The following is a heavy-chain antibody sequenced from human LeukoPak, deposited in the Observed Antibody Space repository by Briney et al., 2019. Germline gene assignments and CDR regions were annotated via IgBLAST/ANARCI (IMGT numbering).Heavy chain of an antibody. CDR1: GGSISSYY. CDR3: ARAWAADYFDY. Sequence: SSETLSLTCTVSGGSISSYYWSWIRQPPGKGLEWIGYMYYSGTINYNPSLKSRVTISVDTSKNQFSLKLSSVTAADTAMYYCARAWAADYFDYWGQGTLVTVSS. V-gene: IGHV4-59*01. CDR2: MYYSGTI. J-gene: IGHJ4*02.